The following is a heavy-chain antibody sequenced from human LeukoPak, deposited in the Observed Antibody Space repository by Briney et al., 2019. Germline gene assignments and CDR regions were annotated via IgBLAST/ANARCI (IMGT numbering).Heavy chain of an antibody. Sequence: SVKVSCKASGGTFSSYAISWVRQAPGQGLEWMGRIIPILGIANYAQKFQGRVTITADKSTSTAYMELSSLRSEDTAVYYCARGGDITMLRGVNPYYYGMDVWGQGTTVTVSS. D-gene: IGHD3-10*01. V-gene: IGHV1-69*04. J-gene: IGHJ6*02. CDR3: ARGGDITMLRGVNPYYYGMDV. CDR2: IIPILGIA. CDR1: GGTFSSYA.